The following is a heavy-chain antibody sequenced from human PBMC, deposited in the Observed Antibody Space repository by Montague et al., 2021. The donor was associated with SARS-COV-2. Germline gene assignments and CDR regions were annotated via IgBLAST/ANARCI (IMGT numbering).Heavy chain of an antibody. V-gene: IGHV4-39*01. Sequence: YYSGSIYYNPSLKSRVTISVDPSKNQFSLKLSSVSAAVTAVYYCARQVSGSYYNWFDPWGRGTLVTVYS. CDR2: YYSGSI. J-gene: IGHJ5*02. CDR3: ARQVSGSYYNWFDP. D-gene: IGHD1-26*01.